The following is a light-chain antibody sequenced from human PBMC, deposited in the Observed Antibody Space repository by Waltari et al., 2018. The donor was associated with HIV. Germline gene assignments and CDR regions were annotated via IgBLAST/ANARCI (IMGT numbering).Light chain of an antibody. Sequence: SSELTQDPAVSVALGQTVKITCQGDNLRTYYASWYQQKPGQAPVLVSYGKNRRPSEFPDRCSSSASRNTASLIITGAQAEDEAEYYCKTRDRSGNLYVFGTGTTVTVL. CDR1: NLRTYY. CDR3: KTRDRSGNLYV. CDR2: GKN. J-gene: IGLJ1*01. V-gene: IGLV3-19*01.